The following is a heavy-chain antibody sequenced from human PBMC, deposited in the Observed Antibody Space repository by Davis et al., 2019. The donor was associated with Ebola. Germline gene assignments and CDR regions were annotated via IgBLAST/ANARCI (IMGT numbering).Heavy chain of an antibody. D-gene: IGHD3-16*02. CDR1: GFTFSSYS. Sequence: GESLKISCAASGFTFSSYSMNWVRQAPGKGLEWVSYISSSSSTIYYADSVKGRFTISRDNAKNSLYLQMNSLRDKDTAVYYCARAVNYYYYGMDVWGQGTTVTVSS. CDR2: ISSSSSTI. CDR3: ARAVNYYYYGMDV. J-gene: IGHJ6*02. V-gene: IGHV3-48*02.